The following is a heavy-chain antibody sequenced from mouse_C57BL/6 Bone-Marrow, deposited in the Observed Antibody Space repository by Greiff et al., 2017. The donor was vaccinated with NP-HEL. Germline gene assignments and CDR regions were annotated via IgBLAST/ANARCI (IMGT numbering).Heavy chain of an antibody. CDR1: GFTFSDYG. Sequence: DVQLVESGGGLVKPGGSLKLSCAASGFTFSDYGMHWVRQAPEKGLEWVAYISSGSSTIYYADTVKGRFTISRDNAKNTLFLQMTSLRSEDTAMYYCARGFQGYYYAMDYWGQGTSVTVSS. V-gene: IGHV5-17*01. CDR3: ARGFQGYYYAMDY. CDR2: ISSGSSTI. J-gene: IGHJ4*01.